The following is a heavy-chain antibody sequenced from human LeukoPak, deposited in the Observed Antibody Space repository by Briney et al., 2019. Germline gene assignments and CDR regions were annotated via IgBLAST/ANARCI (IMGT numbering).Heavy chain of an antibody. CDR3: ASDSSGWYYFDY. Sequence: GGSLRLSCAASGFTFSSYSMNWVRQAPGKGLEWVSSISSSSSYIYYADSVKGRFTISRDNAKNSLYLQMNSLRAEDTAVYYCASDSSGWYYFDYWGQGTPVTVSS. D-gene: IGHD6-19*01. CDR1: GFTFSSYS. J-gene: IGHJ4*02. V-gene: IGHV3-21*01. CDR2: ISSSSSYI.